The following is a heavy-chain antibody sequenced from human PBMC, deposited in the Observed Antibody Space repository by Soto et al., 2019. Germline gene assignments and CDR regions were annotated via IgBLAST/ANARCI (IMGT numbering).Heavy chain of an antibody. J-gene: IGHJ4*02. D-gene: IGHD2-8*01. CDR3: AKYHCTNGVCYMDY. CDR2: ITPSGGST. V-gene: IGHV1-46*01. CDR1: GYMFTCVS. Sequence: SSKALGYMFTCVSMHWVRHASAQGLEWMGRITPSGGSTSYAQKFQGRVTMTRDTSTSTVYMELSSLRSEDTAVYYCAKYHCTNGVCYMDYWGQGTLVTVS.